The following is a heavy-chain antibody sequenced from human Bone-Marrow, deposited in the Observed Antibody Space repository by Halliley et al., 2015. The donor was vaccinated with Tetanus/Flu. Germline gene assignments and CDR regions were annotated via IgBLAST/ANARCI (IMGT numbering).Heavy chain of an antibody. Sequence: SLRLSCAASGFNFSSYSMDWVRQAPGKGLEWVSSISWSSDNRHYADSVKGRFTISRDNAKNSLYLQMNSLRAEDTAVYYCARGSGYDKVDYWGQGTLVTVSS. CDR3: ARGSGYDKVDY. J-gene: IGHJ4*02. V-gene: IGHV3-21*01. CDR2: ISWSSDNR. D-gene: IGHD5-12*01. CDR1: GFNFSSYS.